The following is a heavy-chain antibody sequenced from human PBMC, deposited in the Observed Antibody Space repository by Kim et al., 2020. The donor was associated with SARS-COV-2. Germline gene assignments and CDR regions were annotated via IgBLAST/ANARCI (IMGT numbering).Heavy chain of an antibody. CDR1: GFTFSSYG. D-gene: IGHD3-22*01. CDR2: ISYDGSNK. Sequence: GGSLRLSCAASGFTFSSYGMHWVRQAPGKGLEWVAVISYDGSNKYYADSVKGRFTISRDNSKNTLYLQMNSLRAEDTAVYYCAKDRSDSYYYYGMDVWGQGTTVTVSS. CDR3: AKDRSDSYYYYGMDV. V-gene: IGHV3-30*18. J-gene: IGHJ6*02.